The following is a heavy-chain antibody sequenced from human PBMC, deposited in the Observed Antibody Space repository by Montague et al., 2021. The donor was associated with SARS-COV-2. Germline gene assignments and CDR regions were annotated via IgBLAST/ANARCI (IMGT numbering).Heavy chain of an antibody. CDR3: TRGRGYTAPIDD. Sequence: SLRLSCAASELTISANYMNWVRQAPGKGLEWVSVLYSGGDTYYADSVKGRFTISRDNSKNTLYLQMNTLRADDTAVYYCTRGRGYTAPIDDWGQGTLVTVSP. CDR2: LYSGGDT. D-gene: IGHD3-10*01. V-gene: IGHV3-53*01. J-gene: IGHJ4*02. CDR1: ELTISANY.